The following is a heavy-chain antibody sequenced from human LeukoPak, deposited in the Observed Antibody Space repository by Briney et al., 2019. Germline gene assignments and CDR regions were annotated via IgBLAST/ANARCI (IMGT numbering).Heavy chain of an antibody. CDR1: GGTFSSYA. CDR3: ARDPDRGYSSGWYGKRAFDI. J-gene: IGHJ3*02. V-gene: IGHV1-69*05. CDR2: IIPSFGTA. D-gene: IGHD6-19*01. Sequence: SVKVSCKASGGTFSSYALNWVRQAPGQGLEWMGGIIPSFGTANYAQKFQGRVTITTDESTSTAYMELSSLRSEDTAVYYCARDPDRGYSSGWYGKRAFDIWGQGTMVTVSS.